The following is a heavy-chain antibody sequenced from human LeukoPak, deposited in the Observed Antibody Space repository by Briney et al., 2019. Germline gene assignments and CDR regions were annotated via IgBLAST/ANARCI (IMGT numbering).Heavy chain of an antibody. V-gene: IGHV4-39*07. CDR1: GGSISSSSYY. CDR2: IYYSGST. Sequence: PSETLSLTCTVSGGSISSSSYYWGWIRQPPGKGLEWIGSIYYSGSTYYNPSLKSRVTISVDTSKNQFSLKLSSVTAADTAVYYCARAAINYYDSSGYFDYWGQGTLVTVSS. D-gene: IGHD3-22*01. J-gene: IGHJ4*02. CDR3: ARAAINYYDSSGYFDY.